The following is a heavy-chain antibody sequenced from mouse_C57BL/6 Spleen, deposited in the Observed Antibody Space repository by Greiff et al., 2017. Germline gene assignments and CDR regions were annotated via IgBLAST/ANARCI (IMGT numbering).Heavy chain of an antibody. CDR3: ARTGPHDGYYSY. D-gene: IGHD2-3*01. V-gene: IGHV1-7*01. CDR1: GYTFTSYW. Sequence: VQLQQPGAELVKPGASVKMSCKASGYTFTSYWMHWVKQRPGQGLEWIGYINPSSGYTKSNQKFKDKATLTADKSSSTAYMQLSSLTYEDSAVYYCARTGPHDGYYSYWGQGTTLTVSS. J-gene: IGHJ2*01. CDR2: INPSSGYT.